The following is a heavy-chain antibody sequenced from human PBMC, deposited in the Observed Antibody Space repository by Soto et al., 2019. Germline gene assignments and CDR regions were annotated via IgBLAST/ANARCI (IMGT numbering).Heavy chain of an antibody. V-gene: IGHV1-18*01. CDR1: GYTFTTYG. CDR2: ISAYNGNT. J-gene: IGHJ4*02. CDR3: ARVTSLYYFDY. D-gene: IGHD6-6*01. Sequence: ASVKGSCKASGYTFTTYGISWVRQAPGQGLEWMGWISAYNGNTNYAQKLQGRVTMTTDTSTSTAYMELRSLRSDDTAVYYCARVTSLYYFDYWGQGTLVTVSS.